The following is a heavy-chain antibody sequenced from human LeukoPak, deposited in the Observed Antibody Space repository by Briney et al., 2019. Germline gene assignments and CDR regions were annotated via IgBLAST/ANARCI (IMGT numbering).Heavy chain of an antibody. CDR1: GGSLTDHY. CDR3: ARGNIAAAVKY. CDR2: INHSGIT. Sequence: AETLSLTCAVYGGSLTDHYWNWIRQPPGKGLEWIGEINHSGITKYNPSIKSRVTISVDTSKNQFSLNLNSVTAADTAVYYCARGNIAAAVKYWGQGTLVTVSS. J-gene: IGHJ1*01. D-gene: IGHD6-13*01. V-gene: IGHV4-34*01.